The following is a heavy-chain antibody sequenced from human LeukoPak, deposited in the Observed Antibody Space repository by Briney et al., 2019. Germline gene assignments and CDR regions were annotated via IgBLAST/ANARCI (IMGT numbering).Heavy chain of an antibody. V-gene: IGHV1-18*01. D-gene: IGHD2-2*02. Sequence: ASVKVSCKASGYTFTRYGISWVRQAPGQGLEWMGWISAYNGNTNYAQKLQGRVTMTTDTTTSTAYMELRSLRSDDTAVYYCARTRDLYPHIPVDYWGQGTLVTVSS. CDR3: ARTRDLYPHIPVDY. J-gene: IGHJ4*02. CDR1: GYTFTRYG. CDR2: ISAYNGNT.